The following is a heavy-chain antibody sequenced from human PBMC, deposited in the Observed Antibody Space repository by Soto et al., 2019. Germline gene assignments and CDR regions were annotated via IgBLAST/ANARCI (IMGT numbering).Heavy chain of an antibody. CDR2: IYHSGST. CDR1: SGSISTANW. J-gene: IGHJ4*02. V-gene: IGHV4-4*02. D-gene: IGHD2-15*01. CDR3: ARRGGGVVLAATTPFDY. Sequence: QVPLQESGPRLVRPSGTLSLTCTVSSGSISTANWWSWVRQPPGRGLEWIGEIYHSGSTNYNLSHKSRVTLSVDKCKNQFSLRLSSVTAADTATYYCARRGGGVVLAATTPFDYWGQGTLVTVSS.